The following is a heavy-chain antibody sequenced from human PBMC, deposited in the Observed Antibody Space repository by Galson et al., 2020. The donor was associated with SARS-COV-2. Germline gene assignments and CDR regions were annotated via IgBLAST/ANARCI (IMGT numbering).Heavy chain of an antibody. J-gene: IGHJ4*02. CDR3: ANDGPSGSYGY. D-gene: IGHD1-26*01. CDR2: ISGSGGST. V-gene: IGHV3-23*01. Sequence: GESLKISCAASGFTFSSYAMSWVRQAPGKGLEWVSAISGSGGSTYYADSVKGRFTISRDNSKNTLYLQMNSLRAEDTAVYYCANDGPSGSYGYWGQGTLVTVSS. CDR1: GFTFSSYA.